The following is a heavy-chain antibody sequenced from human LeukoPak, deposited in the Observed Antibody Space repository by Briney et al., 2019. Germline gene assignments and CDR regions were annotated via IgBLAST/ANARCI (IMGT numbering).Heavy chain of an antibody. J-gene: IGHJ6*02. Sequence: GGSLRLSCAASGFTVSGSYMTWVRQAPEKGLEWVSVIYSGGGTHYADSVKGRFTISRDNSKNTLYLQMNSLRAEDTAVYFCARDLRHYYDGSGYYFPHYYSYGMDVWGQGTTVTVSS. CDR3: ARDLRHYYDGSGYYFPHYYSYGMDV. CDR1: GFTVSGSY. CDR2: IYSGGGT. D-gene: IGHD3-22*01. V-gene: IGHV3-66*01.